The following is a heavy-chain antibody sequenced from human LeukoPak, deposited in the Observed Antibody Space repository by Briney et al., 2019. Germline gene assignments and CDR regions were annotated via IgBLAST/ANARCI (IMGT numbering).Heavy chain of an antibody. CDR1: VGSFSGYY. CDR2: INHSGST. Sequence: SETLSLTCAVYVGSFSGYYWSWIRQPPGKGLEWIGEINHSGSTNYNPPLTSRVTISVDTSKNQFSLKLSSVTAADTAVYCCARGRQYTMVRGVMPTDYWGQGTLVTVSS. J-gene: IGHJ4*02. V-gene: IGHV4-34*01. CDR3: ARGRQYTMVRGVMPTDY. D-gene: IGHD3-10*01.